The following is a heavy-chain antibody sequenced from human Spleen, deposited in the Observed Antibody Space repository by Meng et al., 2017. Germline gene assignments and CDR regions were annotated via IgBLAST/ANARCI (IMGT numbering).Heavy chain of an antibody. V-gene: IGHV4-31*01. CDR3: ARDLSGYGWFDP. J-gene: IGHJ5*02. Sequence: QAPLQESGPGLAKPSKTLSLPFTFSGCSIISGGYYWTWIRQHPGKGLEWIGYIYYSGSTYYNPSLKSLVTISLDTSKNQFSLKLSSVTAADTAVYYCARDLSGYGWFDPWGQGTLVTVSS. CDR1: GCSIISGGYY. D-gene: IGHD5-18*01. CDR2: IYYSGST.